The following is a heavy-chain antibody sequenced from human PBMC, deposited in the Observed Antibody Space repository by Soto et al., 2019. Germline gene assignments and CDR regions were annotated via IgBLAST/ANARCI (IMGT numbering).Heavy chain of an antibody. CDR3: ARGGSSGGPYSSYDFDY. CDR1: GFTFSDYY. V-gene: IGHV3-11*06. D-gene: IGHD6-6*01. CDR2: ISSSSSYT. Sequence: PGGSLRLSCAASGFTFSDYYMSWIRQAPGKGLEWVSYISSSSSYTNYADSVKGRFTISRDNAKNSLYLQMNSLRAEDTAVYYCARGGSSGGPYSSYDFDYWGQGTLVTVSS. J-gene: IGHJ4*02.